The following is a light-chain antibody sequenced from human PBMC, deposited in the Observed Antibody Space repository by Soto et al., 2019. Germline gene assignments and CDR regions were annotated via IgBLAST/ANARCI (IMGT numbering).Light chain of an antibody. Sequence: QSVLTQPASVSGSPGQSITISCTGTSSDVGGYNYVSWYQQHPGKAPKFMIYEVSNRPSGVSNRFSGPKSGNTASLTISGLQAEDEADHYCSSYTTSSTHWVFGGGTKLTVL. V-gene: IGLV2-14*01. J-gene: IGLJ3*02. CDR2: EVS. CDR1: SSDVGGYNY. CDR3: SSYTTSSTHWV.